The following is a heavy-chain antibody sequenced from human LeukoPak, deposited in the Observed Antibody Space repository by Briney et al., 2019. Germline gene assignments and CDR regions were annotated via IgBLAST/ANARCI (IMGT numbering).Heavy chain of an antibody. J-gene: IGHJ4*02. CDR3: AKDSWAIAAAGNCFDY. V-gene: IGHV3-23*01. CDR1: GFTFSSYA. CDR2: ISGSGGST. Sequence: PGGSLRLSCAASGFTFSSYAMSWVRQAPGKGLEWVSAISGSGGSTYYADSVKGRFTISRDNSKNTLYLQMNSLRAEDTAVYYCAKDSWAIAAAGNCFDYWGQGTLVTVSS. D-gene: IGHD6-13*01.